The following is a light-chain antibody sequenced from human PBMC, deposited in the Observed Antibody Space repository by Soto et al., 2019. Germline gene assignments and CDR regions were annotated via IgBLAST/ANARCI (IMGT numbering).Light chain of an antibody. CDR3: QQYNHWPPIT. CDR2: GAS. CDR1: QSVTSN. J-gene: IGKJ5*01. V-gene: IGKV3-15*01. Sequence: PGPPSLSPGERATLSCRARQSVTSNFLAWYQQKPGQAPRLLIYGASTRATNVSARFSGSGSGTEFTLTISSLQSEDFALYYCQQYNHWPPITFGPGTRLEIK.